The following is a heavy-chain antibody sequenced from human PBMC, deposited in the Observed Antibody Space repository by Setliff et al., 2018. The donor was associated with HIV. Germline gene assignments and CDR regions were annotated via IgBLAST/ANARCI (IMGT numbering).Heavy chain of an antibody. J-gene: IGHJ4*02. D-gene: IGHD5-12*01. Sequence: PSETLSLTCDVSGGSISDFHWSWIRQSPRWGLEWIGYVHTSGSSNYNLSLKSRATISVDTSTNQFSLKLTSLTAADTAVYYCVRGGTGWLRGLFDYWGRGILVTVSS. CDR1: GGSISDFH. CDR3: VRGGTGWLRGLFDY. CDR2: VHTSGSS. V-gene: IGHV4-4*08.